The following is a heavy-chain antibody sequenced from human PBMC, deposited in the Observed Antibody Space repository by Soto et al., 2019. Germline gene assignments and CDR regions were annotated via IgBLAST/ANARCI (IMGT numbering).Heavy chain of an antibody. J-gene: IGHJ4*02. CDR1: GYTFTSYY. CDR3: ARDSNEAYCGGDCSYFDY. V-gene: IGHV1-46*01. Sequence: ASVKVSCKASGYTFTSYYMHWVRQAPGQGLDWMGIINPSGGSTSYAQKFQGRVTMTRDTSTSTVYMELSSLRSEDTAVYYCARDSNEAYCGGDCSYFDYWGQGTLVTVSS. D-gene: IGHD2-21*02. CDR2: INPSGGST.